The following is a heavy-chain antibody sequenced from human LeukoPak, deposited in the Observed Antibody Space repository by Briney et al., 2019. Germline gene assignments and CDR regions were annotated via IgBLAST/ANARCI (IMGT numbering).Heavy chain of an antibody. J-gene: IGHJ6*03. CDR1: GFTFSSYG. CDR2: IWYDGSNK. D-gene: IGHD3-3*01. CDR3: AKSPQRFLEYYYMDV. V-gene: IGHV3-33*06. Sequence: GSSLRLSCAASGFTFSSYGMHWVRQAPGKGLEWVAVIWYDGSNKYYADSVKGRFTISRDNSKNTLYLQMNSLRAEDTAVYYCAKSPQRFLEYYYMDVWGKGTTVTVSS.